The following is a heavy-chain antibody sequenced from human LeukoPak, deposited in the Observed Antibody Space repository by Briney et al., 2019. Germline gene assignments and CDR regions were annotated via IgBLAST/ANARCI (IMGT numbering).Heavy chain of an antibody. Sequence: GSSVKVSCKASGGPYTIHGMNWVRQAPGQGLEWIGGINRVFGTANYAQSFQGRLTITTDESASTAYMELNSLRSEDTAIYYCNNYNTTYF. CDR2: INRVFGTA. CDR3: NNYNTTYF. D-gene: IGHD1-1*01. J-gene: IGHJ1*01. CDR1: GGPYTIHG. V-gene: IGHV1-69*05.